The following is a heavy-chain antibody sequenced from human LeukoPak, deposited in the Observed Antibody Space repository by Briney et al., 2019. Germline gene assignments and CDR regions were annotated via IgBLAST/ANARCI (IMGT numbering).Heavy chain of an antibody. V-gene: IGHV3-23*01. CDR3: AKTTVGYSSGRYPGWPADC. CDR2: ICGSGGCT. D-gene: IGHD6-19*01. Sequence: GGSLRLSCAASGFTFNTYAIYWVRQAPGKGLEWVSRICGSGGCTYYADSVKGRFTISRDNSKNTVYLQMNSLTADDTAIYYCAKTTVGYSSGRYPGWPADCWGQGTLVTVSS. J-gene: IGHJ4*02. CDR1: GFTFNTYA.